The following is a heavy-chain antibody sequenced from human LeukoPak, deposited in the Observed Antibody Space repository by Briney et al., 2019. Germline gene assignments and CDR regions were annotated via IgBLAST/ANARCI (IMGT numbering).Heavy chain of an antibody. CDR3: ASARHGDYVWDY. V-gene: IGHV5-51*01. CDR1: GYSFTYW. D-gene: IGHD4-17*01. CDR2: IYSGDSHT. J-gene: IGHJ4*02. Sequence: LGESLKISCKGSGYSFTYWIGWVRQMPGKGLEWMGIIYSGDSHTKYSPSFQGRVTISVDNSISTAYLQWSSLEASDTAMYYCASARHGDYVWDYWGQGTQVTVSS.